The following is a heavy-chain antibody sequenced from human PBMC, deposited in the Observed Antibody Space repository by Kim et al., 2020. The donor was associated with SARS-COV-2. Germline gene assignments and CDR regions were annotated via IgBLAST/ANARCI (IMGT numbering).Heavy chain of an antibody. D-gene: IGHD4-17*01. CDR1: GGSISSGGYY. CDR3: AREGRGGDYGDNRYFDY. Sequence: SETLSLTCTVSGGSISSGGYYWSWIRQHPGKGLEWIGYIYYSGSTYYNPSLKSRVTISVDTSKNQFSLKLSSVTAADTAVYYCAREGRGGDYGDNRYFDYWGQGTLVTVSS. CDR2: IYYSGST. J-gene: IGHJ4*02. V-gene: IGHV4-31*03.